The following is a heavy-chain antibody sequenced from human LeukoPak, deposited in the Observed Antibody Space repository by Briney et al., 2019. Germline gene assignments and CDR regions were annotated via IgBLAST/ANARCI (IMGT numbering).Heavy chain of an antibody. D-gene: IGHD3-3*01. Sequence: EGSLRLSCAASGFTFSSYAMHWVRQAPGKGLEWVAVISYDGSNKYYADSVKGRFTISRDNSKNTLYLQMNSLRVEDTAVYYCARELWNGYCFWGQGALVTVSS. CDR1: GFTFSSYA. CDR2: ISYDGSNK. V-gene: IGHV3-30-3*01. CDR3: ARELWNGYCF. J-gene: IGHJ4*02.